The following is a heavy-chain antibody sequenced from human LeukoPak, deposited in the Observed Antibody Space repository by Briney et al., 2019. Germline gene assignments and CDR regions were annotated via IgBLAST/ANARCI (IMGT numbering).Heavy chain of an antibody. CDR3: ASSTIAVAGTGGFDH. V-gene: IGHV5-51*01. D-gene: IGHD6-19*01. Sequence: GESLQISCQGSGYSFTNYWIGWVRQMPGKGLGWMGIIFPADSETRYSPSFQGQVTISADKSISTAYLQWSSLKASDTAMYYCASSTIAVAGTGGFDHWGQGTLVTVSS. J-gene: IGHJ4*02. CDR1: GYSFTNYW. CDR2: IFPADSET.